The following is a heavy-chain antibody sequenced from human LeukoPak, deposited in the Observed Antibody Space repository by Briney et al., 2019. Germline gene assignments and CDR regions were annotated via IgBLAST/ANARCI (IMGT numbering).Heavy chain of an antibody. CDR1: GFTFSSYW. Sequence: PGGSLRLSCAASGFTFSSYWMHWVRQPPGTGLVWVSRINSDGSRRIYADSVKGRFTISRDNAKNTLYLEVNSLRAEDTAVYFCARGDRTGYFFDNWGQGTLVTVSS. V-gene: IGHV3-74*01. D-gene: IGHD3-9*01. CDR2: INSDGSRR. CDR3: ARGDRTGYFFDN. J-gene: IGHJ4*02.